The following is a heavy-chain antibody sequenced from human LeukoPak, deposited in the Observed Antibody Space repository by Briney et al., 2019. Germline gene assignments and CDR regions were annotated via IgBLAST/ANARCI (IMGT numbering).Heavy chain of an antibody. CDR1: GFTFSNYW. J-gene: IGHJ4*02. V-gene: IGHV3-7*01. CDR2: IKQDGSDK. CDR3: ARERHLDY. Sequence: GGSLRLPCAASGFTFSNYWMTWVRQAPGKGLEWVANIKQDGSDKYYVDSVKGRFTISRDNAKNSLYLQMNSLRAEDTAVYYCARERHLDYWGQGTLVTVSS. D-gene: IGHD6-25*01.